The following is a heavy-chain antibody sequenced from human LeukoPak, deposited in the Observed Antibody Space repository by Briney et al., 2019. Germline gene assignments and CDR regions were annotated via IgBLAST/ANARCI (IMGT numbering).Heavy chain of an antibody. CDR1: GFTFSSYS. CDR2: ISSSSSYI. CDR3: ARDGGIVGAMVKYYYYYMDV. Sequence: PGGSLRLSCAASGFTFSSYSMNWVRQAPGKGLEWVSSISSSSSYIYYADSVKGRFTISRDNAKNSLYLQMNSLRAEDTAVYYCARDGGIVGAMVKYYYYYMDVWGKGTTVTVSS. D-gene: IGHD1-26*01. J-gene: IGHJ6*03. V-gene: IGHV3-21*01.